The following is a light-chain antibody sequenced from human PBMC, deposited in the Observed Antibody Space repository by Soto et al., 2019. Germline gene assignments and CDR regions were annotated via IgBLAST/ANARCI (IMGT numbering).Light chain of an antibody. V-gene: IGLV2-14*01. CDR2: EVN. J-gene: IGLJ2*01. CDR1: STDVGSHNY. CDR3: SSYTTNNTVV. Sequence: QSALTQAASVSESPGQSISLSCGGTSTDVGSHNYVSWYQQHPGKAPKLIIFEVNNRPSGVSNRFSGSKSGNTASLTISDLQGEDESDYYCSSYTTNNTVVFGGGTQLTVL.